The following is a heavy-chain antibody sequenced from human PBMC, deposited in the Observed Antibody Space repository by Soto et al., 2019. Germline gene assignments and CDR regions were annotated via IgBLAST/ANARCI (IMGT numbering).Heavy chain of an antibody. J-gene: IGHJ5*02. CDR3: ARERGEYDSGWYIDR. CDR1: GFSFSSHS. CDR2: ISSRSSLM. V-gene: IGHV3-21*06. Sequence: GGSLRLSCAASGFSFSSHSFNWVRQAPGQGLEWIAYISSRSSLMLYADSVRGRFVISRDNALNSLYLQMNSPRDEDTAIYYCARERGEYDSGWYIDRWGQGTPVTVSS. D-gene: IGHD6-19*01.